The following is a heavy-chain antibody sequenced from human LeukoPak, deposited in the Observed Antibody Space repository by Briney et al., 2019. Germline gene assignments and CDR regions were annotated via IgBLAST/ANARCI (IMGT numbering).Heavy chain of an antibody. CDR3: AKGGPWYSSSWYGSLGDY. Sequence: GGSLRLPCAASGFTFSSYAMSWVRQAPGKGLEWVSAISGSGGSTYYADSVKGRFTISRDNSKNTLYLQMNSLRAEDTAVYYCAKGGPWYSSSWYGSLGDYWGQGTLVTVSS. V-gene: IGHV3-23*01. D-gene: IGHD6-13*01. CDR2: ISGSGGST. CDR1: GFTFSSYA. J-gene: IGHJ4*02.